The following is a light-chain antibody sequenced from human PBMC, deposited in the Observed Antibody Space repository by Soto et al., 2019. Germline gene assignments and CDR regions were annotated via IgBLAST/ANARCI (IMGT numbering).Light chain of an antibody. CDR1: QGISSY. J-gene: IGKJ4*01. Sequence: DSQFTQSPSFLSATVGDRVTITCRASQGISSYLAWYQQKPGKAPKLLIYAASTLQSGVPSRFSGSESGTEFTLTISSLQPEDFATYYCQQLNTYPFTFGGGTKVDIK. V-gene: IGKV1-9*01. CDR3: QQLNTYPFT. CDR2: AAS.